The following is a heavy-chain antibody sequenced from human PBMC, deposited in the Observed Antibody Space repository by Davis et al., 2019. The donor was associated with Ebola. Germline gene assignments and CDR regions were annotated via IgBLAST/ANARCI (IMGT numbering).Heavy chain of an antibody. CDR3: ARDPGAYFFDH. D-gene: IGHD3-16*01. Sequence: GSLRLSCADSVITFSSYAMTWVRQAPGKGLEWVSAISGSGGTTYYAGSVKGRFTVYRDNSKNTLYLQMNSLRAEDTAVYYCARDPGAYFFDHWGQGILVTVSS. CDR1: VITFSSYA. V-gene: IGHV3-23*01. CDR2: ISGSGGTT. J-gene: IGHJ4*02.